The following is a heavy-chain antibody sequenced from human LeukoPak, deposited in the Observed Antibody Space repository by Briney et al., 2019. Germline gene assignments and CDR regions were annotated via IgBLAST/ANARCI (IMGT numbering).Heavy chain of an antibody. Sequence: PSEALSLTSTVSGGSISSSSYYWGWIRQPPGKGLEWIGSIYYSGSTYYNPSLKSRVTISVDTSKNQFSLKLSSVTAADTAVYYCARQSWSSGWWGGFDYWGQGTLVTVSS. J-gene: IGHJ4*02. CDR3: ARQSWSSGWWGGFDY. CDR1: GGSISSSSYY. CDR2: IYYSGST. V-gene: IGHV4-39*01. D-gene: IGHD6-19*01.